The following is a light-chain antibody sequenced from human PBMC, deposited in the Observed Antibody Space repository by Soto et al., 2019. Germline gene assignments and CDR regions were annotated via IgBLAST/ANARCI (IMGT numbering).Light chain of an antibody. Sequence: DIQLTQSPSFLSASVGDRVTITCRASQGISNLAWYQQKPGKAPKLLIYVASTLQSGVPSRFSGSGSGTEFTLTISSLQPEDFATYYCQQLNSYPITFVQGTRLEIK. CDR3: QQLNSYPIT. J-gene: IGKJ5*01. V-gene: IGKV1-9*01. CDR1: QGISN. CDR2: VAS.